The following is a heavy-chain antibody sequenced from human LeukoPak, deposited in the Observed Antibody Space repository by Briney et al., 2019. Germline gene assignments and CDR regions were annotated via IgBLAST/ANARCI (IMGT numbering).Heavy chain of an antibody. Sequence: SGTLSLTCAVYGVSISSDNWWTWVRQPPGKGLEWIGETHRSGDTKYNPSLNGRVTISMDNSKNQLSLNLISVTAADTAVYYCASSTTMIFLAFDIWGQGAMVTVSS. CDR3: ASSTTMIFLAFDI. D-gene: IGHD3-22*01. CDR1: GVSISSDNW. J-gene: IGHJ3*02. V-gene: IGHV4-4*02. CDR2: THRSGDT.